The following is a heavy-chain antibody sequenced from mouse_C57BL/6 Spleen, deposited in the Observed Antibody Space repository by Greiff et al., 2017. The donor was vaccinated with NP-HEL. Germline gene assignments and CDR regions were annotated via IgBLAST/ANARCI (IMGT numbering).Heavy chain of an antibody. J-gene: IGHJ2*01. CDR3: ATGGEKTFDY. Sequence: QVQLQQPGAELVKPGASVKLSCKASGYTFTSYWMQWVKQRPGQGLEWIGEIDPSASYTNYNQKFKGTATLTVDPSSSTAYMQLSSLTSEDSAVYYCATGGEKTFDYWGQGTTLTVSS. CDR1: GYTFTSYW. V-gene: IGHV1-50*01. CDR2: IDPSASYT.